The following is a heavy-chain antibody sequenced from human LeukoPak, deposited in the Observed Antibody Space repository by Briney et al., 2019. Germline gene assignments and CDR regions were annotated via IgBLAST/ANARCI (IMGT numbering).Heavy chain of an antibody. J-gene: IGHJ4*02. D-gene: IGHD1-26*01. V-gene: IGHV5-51*01. Sequence: GESLKISCKGSGYSFTSSWIGWVRQMPGKGLEWMGIIYPGDSDTRYRPSLQGQVTISADRSISTAYLQWSSLKASDTAIYYCARPSGTYNRFDYWGQGTLVTVSS. CDR1: GYSFTSSW. CDR2: IYPGDSDT. CDR3: ARPSGTYNRFDY.